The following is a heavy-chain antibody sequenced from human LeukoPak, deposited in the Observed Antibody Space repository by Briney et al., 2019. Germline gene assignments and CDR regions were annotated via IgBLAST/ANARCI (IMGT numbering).Heavy chain of an antibody. J-gene: IGHJ6*03. V-gene: IGHV1-2*02. Sequence: ASVKVSCKASGGTFSSYAISWVRQAPGQGLEWMGWVNPNSGGTNYAQKFQGRVTMTRDTSISTAYMELSRLRSDDTAVYYCARDPQDYYYYYYMDVWGKGTTVTVSS. CDR2: VNPNSGGT. CDR3: ARDPQDYYYYYYMDV. CDR1: GGTFSSYA.